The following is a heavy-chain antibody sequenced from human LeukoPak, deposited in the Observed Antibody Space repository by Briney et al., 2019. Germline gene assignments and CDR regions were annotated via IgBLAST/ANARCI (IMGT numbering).Heavy chain of an antibody. CDR2: IDKNGVTT. J-gene: IGHJ5*02. V-gene: IGHV3-23*01. D-gene: IGHD6-19*01. CDR1: GFTFSSYG. Sequence: QTGGSLRLSCAASGFTFSSYGMHWVRQAPGKGLEWVSAIDKNGVTTYYADSVRGRFTISRDNSKNTLYLQMNSLRAEDTAVYYCAKTNKYAGSSGWCNWFDPWGRGTLVTVSS. CDR3: AKTNKYAGSSGWCNWFDP.